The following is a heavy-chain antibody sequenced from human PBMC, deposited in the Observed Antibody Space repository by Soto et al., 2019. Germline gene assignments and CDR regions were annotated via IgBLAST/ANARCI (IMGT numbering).Heavy chain of an antibody. J-gene: IGHJ4*02. D-gene: IGHD3-16*01. Sequence: GGSLRLSCAASGFTFSSYSMNWVRQAPGKGLEWVSSISSSSSYIYYADSVKGRFTISRDNAKNSLYVQMNSLRVEDTAVYYCARDHGGAHDYWGQETLVTVSS. CDR2: ISSSSSYI. CDR1: GFTFSSYS. CDR3: ARDHGGAHDY. V-gene: IGHV3-21*01.